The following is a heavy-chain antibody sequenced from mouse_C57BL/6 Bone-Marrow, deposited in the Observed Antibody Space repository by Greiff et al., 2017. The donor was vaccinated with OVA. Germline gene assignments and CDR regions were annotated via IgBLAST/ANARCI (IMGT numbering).Heavy chain of an antibody. CDR3: ARPITTVVATNYYAMDY. CDR2: IYPGSGST. J-gene: IGHJ4*01. D-gene: IGHD1-1*01. CDR1: GYTFTSYW. Sequence: QVQLQQPGAELVKPGASVKMSCKASGYTFTSYWITWVKQRPGQGLEWIGDIYPGSGSTNYNEKLKSKATLTVDTSSSTAYMQLSSLTSEDSAVYYCARPITTVVATNYYAMDYWGQGTSVTVSS. V-gene: IGHV1-55*01.